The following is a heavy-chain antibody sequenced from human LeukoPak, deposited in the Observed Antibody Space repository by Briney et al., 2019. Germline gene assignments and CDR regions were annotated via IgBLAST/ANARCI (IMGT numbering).Heavy chain of an antibody. D-gene: IGHD3-10*01. CDR3: ARDKKDGSGSYYALYYYYYGMDV. V-gene: IGHV1-2*02. J-gene: IGHJ6*02. CDR2: INPSSGGT. CDR1: GYTFTGYY. Sequence: ASVKVSCKASGYTFTGYYMHWVRQAPGQGLEWMGWINPSSGGTNYAQKFQGRVTMTRDTSISTAYMELSRLRSDDTAVYYCARDKKDGSGSYYALYYYYYGMDVWGQGTTVTVSS.